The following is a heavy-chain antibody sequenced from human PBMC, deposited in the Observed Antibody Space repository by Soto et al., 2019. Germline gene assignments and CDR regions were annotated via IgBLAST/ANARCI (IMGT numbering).Heavy chain of an antibody. CDR3: ANEGSFDSSGFYDYFHY. J-gene: IGHJ4*02. CDR2: ISGSGGST. CDR1: GFTFSSYT. V-gene: IGHV3-23*01. D-gene: IGHD3-22*01. Sequence: EVQLLEAGGGLVQPGGSLRLSCTASGFTFSSYTMSWVRQAPGQGLEWVSAISGSGGSTFYADSVKGRFDISRDNSMNNLFLQMNSLRAHDTAVYYCANEGSFDSSGFYDYFHYWGQGTLVTVSS.